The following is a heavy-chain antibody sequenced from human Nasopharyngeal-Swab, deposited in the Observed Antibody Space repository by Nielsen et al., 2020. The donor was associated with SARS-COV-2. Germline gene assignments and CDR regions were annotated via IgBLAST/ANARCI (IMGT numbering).Heavy chain of an antibody. J-gene: IGHJ2*01. Sequence: GESLKISCAASGFTFSNHWMHWVRQAPGKGLVWVSRINTDGSTTNYADSVKGRFTISRDNAKNTVALQMNSLRAEDTAVYYCASGMVLEWLPTYWYFDLWGRGTLVTVSS. D-gene: IGHD3-3*01. CDR1: GFTFSNHW. CDR2: INTDGSTT. V-gene: IGHV3-74*01. CDR3: ASGMVLEWLPTYWYFDL.